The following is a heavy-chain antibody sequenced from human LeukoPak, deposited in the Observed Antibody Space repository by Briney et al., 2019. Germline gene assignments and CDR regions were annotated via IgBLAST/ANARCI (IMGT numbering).Heavy chain of an antibody. Sequence: GGSLRLSCAASGFTVSNNYMSWVRQAPGKGLEWVSIIYSGGTTYYADSVKGRFTISRDNSKNTLYLQMNSLRAEDTAVYYCARGTSGGYFDYWGQGTLVTVSS. CDR3: ARGTSGGYFDY. V-gene: IGHV3-66*01. CDR2: IYSGGTT. CDR1: GFTVSNNY. J-gene: IGHJ4*02. D-gene: IGHD1-26*01.